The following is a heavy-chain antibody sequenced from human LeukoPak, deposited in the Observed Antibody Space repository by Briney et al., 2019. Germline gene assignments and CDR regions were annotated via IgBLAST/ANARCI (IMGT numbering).Heavy chain of an antibody. Sequence: GESLKISCKGSGYSFTSYWIGWVRQMPGKGPEWMGTIYPGDSDTRYSPSFQGQVTISADKSISTAYVQWSSLKASDTAMYYCASLRLYSDSFDIWGQGPMVTVSP. J-gene: IGHJ3*02. CDR3: ASLRLYSDSFDI. D-gene: IGHD2-15*01. V-gene: IGHV5-51*01. CDR2: IYPGDSDT. CDR1: GYSFTSYW.